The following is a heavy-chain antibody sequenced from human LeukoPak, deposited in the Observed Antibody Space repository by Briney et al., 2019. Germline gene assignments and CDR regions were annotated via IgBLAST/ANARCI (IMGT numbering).Heavy chain of an antibody. CDR2: ISSSSSYI. CDR3: AKGPMVRGVIPGTDY. Sequence: GGSLRLSCAASGFTFSSYSMNWVRQAPGKGLEWVSSISSSSSYIYYADSVKGRFTISRDNSKNTLYLQVNSLRAEDTAVYYCAKGPMVRGVIPGTDYWGQGTLVTVSS. J-gene: IGHJ4*02. V-gene: IGHV3-21*04. D-gene: IGHD3-10*01. CDR1: GFTFSSYS.